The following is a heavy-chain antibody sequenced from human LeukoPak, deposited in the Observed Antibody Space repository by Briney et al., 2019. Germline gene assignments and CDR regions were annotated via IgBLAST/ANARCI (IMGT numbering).Heavy chain of an antibody. J-gene: IGHJ6*03. CDR1: GASISSGSYY. D-gene: IGHD2-21*01. V-gene: IGHV4-61*02. CDR3: AREPADPGHLVVLAVVGCMDV. CDR2: IYTSGNT. Sequence: SETLSLTCTVSGASISSGSYYWSWIRQPAGKGLEWIRRIYTSGNTNYNPSLKSRVALSIDTSKNQFSLKLSSVAAADTAVYYCAREPADPGHLVVLAVVGCMDVWGNGTTVTVSS.